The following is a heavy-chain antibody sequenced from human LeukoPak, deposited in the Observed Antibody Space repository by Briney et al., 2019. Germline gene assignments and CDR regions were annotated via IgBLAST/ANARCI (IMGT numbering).Heavy chain of an antibody. V-gene: IGHV1-69*04. CDR1: GATLNIGHA. D-gene: IGHD5-12*01. CDR3: SPCGHAYDWFGP. CDR2: IIPFLGEV. Sequence: SVKVSCKAFGATLNIGHAFIWARQAPGQGLQWMGRIIPFLGEVNYAQNFQGRVSYTADKSTATMYMEMKSLRLDDTAIYYCSPCGHAYDWFGPWGQGTLVTVSS. J-gene: IGHJ5*02.